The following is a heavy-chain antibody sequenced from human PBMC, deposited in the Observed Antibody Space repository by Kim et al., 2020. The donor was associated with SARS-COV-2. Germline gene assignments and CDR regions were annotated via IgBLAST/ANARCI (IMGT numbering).Heavy chain of an antibody. CDR1: GYTFTSYY. J-gene: IGHJ4*02. D-gene: IGHD2-2*01. Sequence: ASVKVSCKASGYTFTSYYMHWVRQAPGQGLEWMGLINPSGGSTSYAQKFQGRVTMTRDTSTSTVYMELSSLRSEDTAVYYCARGDIVVVPAATPFDYWGQGTLVTVSS. CDR3: ARGDIVVVPAATPFDY. V-gene: IGHV1-46*01. CDR2: INPSGGST.